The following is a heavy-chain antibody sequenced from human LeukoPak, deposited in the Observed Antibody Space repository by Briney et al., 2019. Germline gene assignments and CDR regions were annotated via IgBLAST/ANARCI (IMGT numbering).Heavy chain of an antibody. CDR2: ISGLGGSA. Sequence: GGSLRLSCVATGFIFNNYAMNWVRQAPGKGLEWVSGISGLGGSAYYAASVKGRFIISRDNSGNTLFFQLTNLRVEDTAVYYCARRGGSSWSSFDYWGHGTLVTVSS. CDR3: ARRGGSSWSSFDY. D-gene: IGHD6-13*01. V-gene: IGHV3-23*01. CDR1: GFIFNNYA. J-gene: IGHJ4*01.